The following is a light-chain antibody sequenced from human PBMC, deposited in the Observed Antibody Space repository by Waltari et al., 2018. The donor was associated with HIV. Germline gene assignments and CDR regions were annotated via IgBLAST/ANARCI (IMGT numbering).Light chain of an antibody. J-gene: IGKJ5*01. V-gene: IGKV4-1*01. CDR3: QQYYTPPIT. Sequence: DIVMTQSPASLAVSLGERATIHCRSIQCLFYTSNSRTYVAWYQLKPGQPPKLLISWASTRESGVPDRFSGSGSGTAFALSISSLQAEDVAVYYCQQYYTPPITFGQGTRLEIK. CDR1: QCLFYTSNSRTY. CDR2: WAS.